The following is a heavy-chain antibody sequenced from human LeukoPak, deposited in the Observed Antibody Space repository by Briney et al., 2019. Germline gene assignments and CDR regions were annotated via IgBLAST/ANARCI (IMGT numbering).Heavy chain of an antibody. CDR2: ISSSSSYI. V-gene: IGHV3-21*01. D-gene: IGHD3-9*01. CDR3: ARSYYDILTGYAPGAFDI. J-gene: IGHJ3*02. CDR1: GFTFSSYS. Sequence: GGSLRLSCAASGFTFSSYSMNWVRQAPGKGLEWVSSISSSSSYIYYADSVKGRFTISRDNAKNSLYLQMNSLRAEDTVVYYCARSYYDILTGYAPGAFDIWGQGTMVTVSS.